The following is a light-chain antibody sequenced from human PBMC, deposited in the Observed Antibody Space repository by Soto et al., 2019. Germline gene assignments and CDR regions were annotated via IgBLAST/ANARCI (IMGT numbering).Light chain of an antibody. J-gene: IGLJ1*01. V-gene: IGLV2-11*01. Sequence: QSALTQPRSVSGSPGQSVTISCTGTSSDVGGYNYVSWYQQHPGKAPKLMIYDVSKRPSGVPDRFSGSKSGNTAYLTISGLQAADVADYYCCSYAGSYTHVFGTGTKLTVL. CDR2: DVS. CDR1: SSDVGGYNY. CDR3: CSYAGSYTHV.